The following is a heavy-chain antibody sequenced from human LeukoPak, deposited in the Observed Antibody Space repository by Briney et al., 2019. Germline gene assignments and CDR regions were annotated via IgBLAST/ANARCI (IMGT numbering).Heavy chain of an antibody. CDR3: ARDPSYGRSLYYYMDV. V-gene: IGHV3-48*03. J-gene: IGHJ6*03. CDR2: ISSSGSTI. Sequence: GGSLRLSCAASGFTFSSYEMNWVRQAPGKGLEWVSYISSSGSTIYYADSVKGRFTISRDNAKNSLYLQMNSLRAEDTAVYYCARDPSYGRSLYYYMDVWGKGTTVTVSS. CDR1: GFTFSSYE. D-gene: IGHD2-8*01.